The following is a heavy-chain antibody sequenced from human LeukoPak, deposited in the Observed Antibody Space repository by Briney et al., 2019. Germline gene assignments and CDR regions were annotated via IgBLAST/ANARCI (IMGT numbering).Heavy chain of an antibody. V-gene: IGHV4-34*01. D-gene: IGHD3-10*01. CDR3: ARDRAYGSGSYRYYYYYYMDV. CDR1: GGSFSGYY. J-gene: IGHJ6*03. Sequence: SETLSLTXAVYGGSFSGYYWSWIRQPPGKGVEWIGEINHSGSTNYNPSLKSRVTISVDTSKNQFSLKLSSVTAADTAVYYCARDRAYGSGSYRYYYYYYMDVWGKGTTVTVSS. CDR2: INHSGST.